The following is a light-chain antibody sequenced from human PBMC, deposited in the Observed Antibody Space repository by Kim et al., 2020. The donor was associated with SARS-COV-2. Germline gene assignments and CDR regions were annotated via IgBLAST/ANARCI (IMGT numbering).Light chain of an antibody. CDR1: QDIRNF. Sequence: APVGDRVTITCQASQDIRNFLNWFQHKPGKAPKLLIYDASTLGAGVPSRFSGSGSGTDFTFTISSLQPEDIATYYCQHFDSLPYTFGQGTKLEI. CDR2: DAS. J-gene: IGKJ2*01. CDR3: QHFDSLPYT. V-gene: IGKV1-33*01.